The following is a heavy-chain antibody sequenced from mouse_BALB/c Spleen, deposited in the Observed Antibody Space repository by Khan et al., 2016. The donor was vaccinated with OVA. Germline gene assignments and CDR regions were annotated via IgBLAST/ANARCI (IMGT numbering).Heavy chain of an antibody. D-gene: IGHD2-14*01. Sequence: QLKQSGAELARPGASVRMSCKASGYTFTSNTMHWIKQRPGQGLEWIGYINPRSGYTTYNQNFKDKATLTADKSSSTAYMQLSSLTSEDSAVYYCARRTTGYTMDSWGQGTSVTVSS. CDR1: GYTFTSNT. V-gene: IGHV1-4*01. CDR3: ARRTTGYTMDS. J-gene: IGHJ4*01. CDR2: INPRSGYT.